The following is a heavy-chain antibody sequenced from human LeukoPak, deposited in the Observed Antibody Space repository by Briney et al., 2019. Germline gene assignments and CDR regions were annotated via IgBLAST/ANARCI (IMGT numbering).Heavy chain of an antibody. V-gene: IGHV3-15*01. CDR3: TTDPGVIAAAGSSDY. D-gene: IGHD6-13*01. CDR2: TKSKTDGGTT. Sequence: GGSLRLSCAASGFTFSNAWMSWVRQAPGKGLEWGGRTKSKTDGGTTDYAAPVKGRFTISRDDSKNTLYLQMNSLKTEDTAVYYCTTDPGVIAAAGSSDYWGQGTLVTVSS. J-gene: IGHJ4*02. CDR1: GFTFSNAW.